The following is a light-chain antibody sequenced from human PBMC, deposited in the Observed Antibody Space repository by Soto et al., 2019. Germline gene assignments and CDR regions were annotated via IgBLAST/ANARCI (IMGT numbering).Light chain of an antibody. CDR1: QSVSSY. CDR2: DAS. V-gene: IGKV3-11*01. Sequence: EIVLTQSPGTLSLSPGERATLSCRASQSVSSYLAWYQQKPGQAPRLLIYDASNRATGIPARFSGSGSGTDFTLTISSLEPEDFAVYYCHQRSSWPWTFGQGTKVDI. CDR3: HQRSSWPWT. J-gene: IGKJ1*01.